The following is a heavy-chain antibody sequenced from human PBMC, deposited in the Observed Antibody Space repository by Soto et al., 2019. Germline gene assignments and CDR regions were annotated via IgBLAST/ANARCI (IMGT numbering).Heavy chain of an antibody. Sequence: GGSLRLSCAASGFTFTRYSMNWVRQAPGKGLGWVSSISSTTNYIYYADSMKGRFTVSRDNAKNSVYLEMNSLSAEDTAVYYCARESEDLTSNFDYWGQGTLVTVSS. CDR1: GFTFTRYS. CDR2: ISSTTNYI. J-gene: IGHJ4*02. CDR3: ARESEDLTSNFDY. V-gene: IGHV3-21*01.